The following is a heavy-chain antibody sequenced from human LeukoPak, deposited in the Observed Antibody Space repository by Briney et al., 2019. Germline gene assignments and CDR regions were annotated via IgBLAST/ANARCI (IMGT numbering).Heavy chain of an antibody. CDR1: GGSVSGGRYY. D-gene: IGHD6-19*01. CDR3: ARVLAVPGTPFDY. V-gene: IGHV4-61*02. Sequence: PSQTLSLTCTVSGGSVSGGRYYWNWIRQPAGKGLEWIGRIYIDGSTNYNPSLKSRVTISLDTSKNQFSLNLSSVTAADTAMYYCARVLAVPGTPFDYWGQGALVTVSS. J-gene: IGHJ4*02. CDR2: IYIDGST.